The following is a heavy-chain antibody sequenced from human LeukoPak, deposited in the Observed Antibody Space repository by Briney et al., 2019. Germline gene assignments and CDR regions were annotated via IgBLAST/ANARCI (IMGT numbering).Heavy chain of an antibody. V-gene: IGHV4-59*08. CDR3: ARHPSGSYFSGADGAFDI. J-gene: IGHJ3*02. D-gene: IGHD1-26*01. CDR2: IYYGGST. Sequence: SETLSLTCTVSGGSISSYYWSWIRQPPGKGLEWIGYIYYGGSTNYNPSLKSRVTISVDTSKNQFSLKLSSVTAADTAVYYCARHPSGSYFSGADGAFDIWGQGTMVTVSS. CDR1: GGSISSYY.